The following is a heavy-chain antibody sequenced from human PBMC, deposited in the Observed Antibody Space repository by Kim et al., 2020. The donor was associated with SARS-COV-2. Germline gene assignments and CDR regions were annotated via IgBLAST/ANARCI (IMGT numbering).Heavy chain of an antibody. J-gene: IGHJ3*02. Sequence: KFHGRVTITADKSTSTAYMELSSLRSEDTAVYYCACYDSSGYIPQDAFDIWGQGTMVTVSS. V-gene: IGHV1-69*02. CDR3: ACYDSSGYIPQDAFDI. D-gene: IGHD3-22*01.